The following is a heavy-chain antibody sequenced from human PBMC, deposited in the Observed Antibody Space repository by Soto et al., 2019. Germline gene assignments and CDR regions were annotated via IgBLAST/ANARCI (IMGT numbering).Heavy chain of an antibody. Sequence: QVQLVQSGAEVKKPGASVRVSCKASGYTFTAYCVQWVRQAPGQGLQWMGWINVNSGDSKYAQAFQGRVTPTRDTSISSADMELTRLTTDETAFYYFTRDLDYYYGSGTGNGQCVWGQVTTVTV. J-gene: IGHJ6*02. CDR3: TRDLDYYYGSGTGNGQCV. V-gene: IGHV1-2*02. D-gene: IGHD3-10*01. CDR2: INVNSGDS. CDR1: GYTFTAYC.